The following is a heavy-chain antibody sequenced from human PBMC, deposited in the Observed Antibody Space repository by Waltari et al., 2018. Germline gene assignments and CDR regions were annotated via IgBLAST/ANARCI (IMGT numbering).Heavy chain of an antibody. CDR1: GFTFGDYA. D-gene: IGHD2-21*01. CDR3: TRDLYLHDDWSGY. CDR2: IRSKAYGGTT. J-gene: IGHJ4*02. Sequence: EVQLVESGGGLVQPGRSLRLSCTASGFTFGDYAMSWFRQAPGKGLGWVGFIRSKAYGGTTEYAASVKGRFTSSRDDSKSIAYLQMNSLKTEDTAVYYCTRDLYLHDDWSGYWGQGTLVTVSS. V-gene: IGHV3-49*03.